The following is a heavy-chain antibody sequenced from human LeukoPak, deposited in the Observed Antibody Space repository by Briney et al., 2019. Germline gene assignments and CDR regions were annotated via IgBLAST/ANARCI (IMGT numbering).Heavy chain of an antibody. D-gene: IGHD2-21*02. V-gene: IGHV4-30-2*01. CDR1: GGSISSGGYY. Sequence: PSETLSLTCTVSGGSISSGGYYWSWIRQPPGKGLEWIGYIYHSGSTYYNPSLKSRVTISVDRSKNQFSLKLSSVTAADTAVYYCASKGDWASPFDYWGQGTLVTVSS. CDR2: IYHSGST. J-gene: IGHJ4*02. CDR3: ASKGDWASPFDY.